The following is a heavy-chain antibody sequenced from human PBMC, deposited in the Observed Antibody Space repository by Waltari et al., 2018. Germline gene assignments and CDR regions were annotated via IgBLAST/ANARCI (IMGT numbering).Heavy chain of an antibody. D-gene: IGHD2-8*01. CDR3: ARHPAMTIMLWYFDL. CDR1: GGSISSSSYY. V-gene: IGHV4-39*01. CDR2: IYYSGST. J-gene: IGHJ2*01. Sequence: QLQLQESGPGLVKPSETLSLTCTVSGGSISSSSYYWGWIRQPPGKGLAWIGSIYYSGSTYYNPSIKSRVTISVDTSKSQFSLKLSSVTAADTAVYYCARHPAMTIMLWYFDLWGRGTLVTVSS.